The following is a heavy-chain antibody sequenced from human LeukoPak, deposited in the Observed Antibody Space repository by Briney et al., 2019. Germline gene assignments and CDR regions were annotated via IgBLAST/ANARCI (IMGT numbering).Heavy chain of an antibody. Sequence: SETLSLTCTVSGGSISSYYWSWIRQPPGKGLEWIGHIYYSGSTNYNPAPKSRVTTSVATSMNQCSLKLSSATVADTAVYYCASDPLIDYWGQGTLVTVSS. CDR3: ASDPLIDY. CDR1: GGSISSYY. CDR2: IYYSGST. V-gene: IGHV4-59*01. J-gene: IGHJ4*02.